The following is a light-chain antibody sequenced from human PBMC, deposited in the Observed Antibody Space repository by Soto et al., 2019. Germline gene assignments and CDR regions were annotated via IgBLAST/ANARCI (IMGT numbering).Light chain of an antibody. J-gene: IGLJ1*01. Sequence: QSALTQPASVSGSPGQSITISCTGTSSDVGGFNYVSWYQQHPGKAPKLMIYDVTNRPSGVSYRFSGSKSGTTAPLTISGLHAEDEDYYYCNSYTSSSTYVFGTGTKLTVL. CDR2: DVT. V-gene: IGLV2-14*03. CDR3: NSYTSSSTYV. CDR1: SSDVGGFNY.